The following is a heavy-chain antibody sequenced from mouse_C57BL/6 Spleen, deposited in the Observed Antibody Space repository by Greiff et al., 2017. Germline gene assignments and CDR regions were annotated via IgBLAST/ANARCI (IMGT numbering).Heavy chain of an antibody. J-gene: IGHJ2*01. D-gene: IGHD2-4*01. CDR2: IHPNSGST. V-gene: IGHV1-64*01. Sequence: VQLQQPGAELVKPGASVKLSCKASGYTFTSYWMHWVKQRPGQGLEWIGMIHPNSGSTNYNEKFKSKATLTVDKSSSTAYMQLSSLTSEDSAVYYCAREMITYYFDYWGQGTTLTVSS. CDR3: AREMITYYFDY. CDR1: GYTFTSYW.